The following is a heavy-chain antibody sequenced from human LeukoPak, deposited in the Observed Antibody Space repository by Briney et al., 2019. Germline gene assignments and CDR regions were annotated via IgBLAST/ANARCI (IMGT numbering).Heavy chain of an antibody. J-gene: IGHJ4*02. CDR3: AKGSGSSLDIDY. CDR2: IRSDGSKK. CDR1: GFTSSSFG. V-gene: IGHV3-30*02. D-gene: IGHD5-18*01. Sequence: GGSLRLSCEASGFTSSSFGMHWVRQAPGKGLEWVAFIRSDGSKKYYADSVKGRFTISRDNSRNTLYLQMNSLRAEDTAVYYCAKGSGSSLDIDYWGQGTLVTVSS.